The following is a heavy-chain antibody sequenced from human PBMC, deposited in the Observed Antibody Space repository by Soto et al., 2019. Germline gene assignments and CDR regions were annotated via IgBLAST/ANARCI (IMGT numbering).Heavy chain of an antibody. CDR1: GFTFSSYA. Sequence: GGSLRLSCAASGFTFSSYAMSWVRQAPGKGLEWVSAISGSGGSTYYADSVKGRFTISRDNSKNTLYLQMNSLRAENTAVYYCAIASSGWYSFDYWGQGTLVTVSS. CDR3: AIASSGWYSFDY. D-gene: IGHD6-19*01. J-gene: IGHJ4*02. V-gene: IGHV3-23*01. CDR2: ISGSGGST.